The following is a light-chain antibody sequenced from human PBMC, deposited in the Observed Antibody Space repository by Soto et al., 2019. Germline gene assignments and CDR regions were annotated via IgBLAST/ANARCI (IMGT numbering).Light chain of an antibody. V-gene: IGLV2-14*01. Sequence: QSALTQPASVSGSPGQSITISCTGTSSDVGGYNYVSWYQQHPGKAPKLMISEVSNRPSGVSNRFSGSKSGNTASLTISGFQAEDEADYYCSSYTSSSTLVFGGGTKVTVL. J-gene: IGLJ2*01. CDR1: SSDVGGYNY. CDR3: SSYTSSSTLV. CDR2: EVS.